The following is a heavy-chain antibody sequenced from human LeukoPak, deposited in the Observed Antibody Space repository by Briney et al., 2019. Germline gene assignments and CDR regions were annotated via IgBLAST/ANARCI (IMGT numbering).Heavy chain of an antibody. V-gene: IGHV4-39*01. Sequence: SETLSLTCTVSGGSISSSSYYWGWIRQPPGKGLEWIGSIYYSGSTCYNPSLKSRVTISVDTSKNQFSLKLSPVTAADTAVYYCARQTKITMIVVVRTYYFDYWGQGTLVTVSS. CDR2: IYYSGST. D-gene: IGHD3-22*01. CDR3: ARQTKITMIVVVRTYYFDY. CDR1: GGSISSSSYY. J-gene: IGHJ4*02.